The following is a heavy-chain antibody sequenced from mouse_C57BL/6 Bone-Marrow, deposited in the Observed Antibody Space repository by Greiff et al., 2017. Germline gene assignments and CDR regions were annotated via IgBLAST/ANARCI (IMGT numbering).Heavy chain of an antibody. J-gene: IGHJ4*01. D-gene: IGHD1-1*01. V-gene: IGHV1-64*01. CDR3: AREGGIYYYGSTGAMDY. Sequence: QVQLQQPGAELVKPGASVKLSCKASGYTFTSYWMHWVKQRPGQGLEWIGMIHPNSGSTNYPEKFKSKATLTVDNSSSTAYMQLSSLTSEDSAVYYCAREGGIYYYGSTGAMDYWGQGTSVTVSS. CDR1: GYTFTSYW. CDR2: IHPNSGST.